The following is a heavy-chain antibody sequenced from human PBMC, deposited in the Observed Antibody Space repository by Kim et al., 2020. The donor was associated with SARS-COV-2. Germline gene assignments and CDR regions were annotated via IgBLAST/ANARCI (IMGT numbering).Heavy chain of an antibody. D-gene: IGHD4-17*01. Sequence: VKGRFTISRDNSKITLYLQMNSLRAEDTALYYCAKWAVRTVTRFGNWFDPWGQGTLVTVSS. J-gene: IGHJ5*02. CDR3: AKWAVRTVTRFGNWFDP. V-gene: IGHV3-23*01.